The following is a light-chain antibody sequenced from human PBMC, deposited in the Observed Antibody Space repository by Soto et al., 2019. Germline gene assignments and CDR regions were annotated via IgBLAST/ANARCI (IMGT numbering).Light chain of an antibody. J-gene: IGKJ1*01. CDR1: QSISGW. V-gene: IGKV1-5*01. CDR3: QQYKSYPRT. CDR2: DVS. Sequence: DIQMTQSPSTLSASVGDRVTITCRASQSISGWLAWYQQKPGKAPKLLIFDVSSLERGVPSRFSGSGSGTEFTLTISNLQPDDFANYYCQQYKSYPRTFGQGTKVDIK.